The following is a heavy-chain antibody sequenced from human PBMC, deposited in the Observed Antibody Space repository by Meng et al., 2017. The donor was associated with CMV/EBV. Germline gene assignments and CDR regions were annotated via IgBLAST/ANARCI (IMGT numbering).Heavy chain of an antibody. CDR1: GFTFSSYA. CDR3: AKNLAFTVDTDVFDI. V-gene: IGHV3-23*01. D-gene: IGHD6-19*01. J-gene: IGHJ3*02. CDR2: ISGSGGST. Sequence: GESLKISCAASGFTFSSYAMSWVRQAPGKGLEWVSAISGSGGSTYYADSVKGRFTISRDNSKNTLYLQMNSLRAEDTAVYYCAKNLAFTVDTDVFDIWGQGTMVTVSS.